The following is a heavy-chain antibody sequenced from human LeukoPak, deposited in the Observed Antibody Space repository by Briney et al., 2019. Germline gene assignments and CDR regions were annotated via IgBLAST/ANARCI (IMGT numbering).Heavy chain of an antibody. J-gene: IGHJ4*02. CDR1: GFIFSRYD. V-gene: IGHV3-33*01. Sequence: PGTSLRLSCVAPGFIFSRYDMHWVRQAPGKGLEWAALIWHDGSKTHYADSVKGRFTISRDDSKSTLYVQMNSLRVEDTAVYYCARDPATVTSHFDYWGQGALVTVSS. D-gene: IGHD4-17*01. CDR2: IWHDGSKT. CDR3: ARDPATVTSHFDY.